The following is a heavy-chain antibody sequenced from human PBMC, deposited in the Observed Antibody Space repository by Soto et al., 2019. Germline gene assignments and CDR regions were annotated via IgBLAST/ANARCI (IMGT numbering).Heavy chain of an antibody. D-gene: IGHD3-10*01. CDR3: VRWFAELLKPDS. V-gene: IGHV1-2*02. CDR2: INPNSGGT. CDR1: GYTFTDYY. J-gene: IGHJ4*02. Sequence: QVQLVQSGAEVKKPGASVKVSCKASGYTFTDYYIHWVRQAPGQGLEWMGWINPNSGGTTYAQKFQGSVTMTRDTSITTAYMELSRLRSDDTAVYYCVRWFAELLKPDSWGQGTLVTVSS.